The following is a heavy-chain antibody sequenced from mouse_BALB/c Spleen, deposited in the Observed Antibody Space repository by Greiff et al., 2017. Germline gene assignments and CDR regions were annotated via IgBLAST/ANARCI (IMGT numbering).Heavy chain of an antibody. CDR2: IDPENGDT. J-gene: IGHJ3*01. CDR1: GFTIKDYY. D-gene: IGHD1-1*02. CDR3: NEGGVFAY. Sequence: EVQLQQSGAELVRSGASVKLSCTASGFTIKDYYMHWVKQRPEQGLEWIGWIDPENGDTEYAPKFQGKATMTADTSSTTAYLQLSSLTSEDTAVYYWNEGGVFAYWGQGTLVTVSA. V-gene: IGHV14-4*02.